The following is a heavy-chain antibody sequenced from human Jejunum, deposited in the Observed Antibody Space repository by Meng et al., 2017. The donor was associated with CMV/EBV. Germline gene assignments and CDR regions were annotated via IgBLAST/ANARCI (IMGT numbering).Heavy chain of an antibody. CDR2: ISGGSTYI. CDR3: AKSRGDFWSGYYHGMDV. D-gene: IGHD3-3*01. V-gene: IGHV3-21*01. CDR1: FSNYG. Sequence: FSNYGMSWVRQAPGKGLEWLSYISGGSTYIYHADSVKGRFTISRDNSKNTLYLQMNTLRAEDTAVYYCAKSRGDFWSGYYHGMDVWGQGTKVTVSS. J-gene: IGHJ6*02.